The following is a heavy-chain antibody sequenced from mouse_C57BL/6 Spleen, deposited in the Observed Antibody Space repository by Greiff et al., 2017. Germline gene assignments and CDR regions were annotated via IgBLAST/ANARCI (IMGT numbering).Heavy chain of an antibody. CDR2: IDPETGGT. D-gene: IGHD2-2*01. Sequence: QVQLKESGAELVRPGASVTLSCKASGYTFTDYEMHWVKQTPVHGLEWIGAIDPETGGTAYNQKFKGKAILTADKSSSTAYMELRSLTSEDSAVYYCTRGVTAYWGQGTLVTVS. CDR3: TRGVTAY. J-gene: IGHJ3*01. CDR1: GYTFTDYE. V-gene: IGHV1-15*01.